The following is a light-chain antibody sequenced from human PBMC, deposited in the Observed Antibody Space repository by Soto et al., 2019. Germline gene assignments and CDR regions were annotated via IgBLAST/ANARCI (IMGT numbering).Light chain of an antibody. J-gene: IGKJ5*01. V-gene: IGKV3-11*01. Sequence: EVVLTQSPSTLSLSPGERATLSCRASQSVTTYLAWYQQRPGQAPRLLIFAASNRATGVPDRFSGSGSGTDFTLTISSLAPEDSAVHYCQQRNTWPITFGQGTRLEIK. CDR3: QQRNTWPIT. CDR2: AAS. CDR1: QSVTTY.